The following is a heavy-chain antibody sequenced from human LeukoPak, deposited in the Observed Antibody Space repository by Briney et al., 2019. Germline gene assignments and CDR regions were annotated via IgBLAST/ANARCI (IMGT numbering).Heavy chain of an antibody. CDR1: GFTFSSYS. V-gene: IGHV3-23*01. Sequence: GGSLRLSCAASGFTFSSYSMNWVRQAPGKGLEWVSAITDNSAYTYYADSVKGRFTISRDNSKNTLYLQMNSLRAEDTAVYYCAKDYSSGWFIDYWGQGTLVTVSS. D-gene: IGHD6-19*01. J-gene: IGHJ4*02. CDR3: AKDYSSGWFIDY. CDR2: ITDNSAYT.